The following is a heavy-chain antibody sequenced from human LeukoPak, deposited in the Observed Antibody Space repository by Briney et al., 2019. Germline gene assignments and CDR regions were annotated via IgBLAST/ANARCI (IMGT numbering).Heavy chain of an antibody. D-gene: IGHD2-15*01. CDR1: GGSISSSSYY. V-gene: IGHV4-39*01. J-gene: IGHJ4*02. Sequence: SETLSLTCTVSGGSISSSSYYWGWIRQPPGKGLEWIGSIYYSGSTYYNPSLKSRVNISVDTSKNQFSLKLSSVTAADTAVYYCARHEGGGFQYYFDYWGQGTLVTVSS. CDR2: IYYSGST. CDR3: ARHEGGGFQYYFDY.